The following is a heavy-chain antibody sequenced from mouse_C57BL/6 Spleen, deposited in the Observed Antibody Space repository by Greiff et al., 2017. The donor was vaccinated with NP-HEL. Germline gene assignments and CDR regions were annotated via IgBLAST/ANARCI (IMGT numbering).Heavy chain of an antibody. CDR2: INYDGSST. J-gene: IGHJ4*01. CDR1: GFTFSDYY. V-gene: IGHV5-16*01. Sequence: EVKLVESEGGLVQPGSSMKLSCTASGFTFSDYYMAWVRQVPEKGLEWVANINYDGSSTYYLDTLKSRFILTRDNAKNILYLQMSSLKSEDAATYYCARGGRLLRCYAMGDWGNTTSVTAAS. CDR3: ARGGRLLRCYAMGD. D-gene: IGHD2-3*01.